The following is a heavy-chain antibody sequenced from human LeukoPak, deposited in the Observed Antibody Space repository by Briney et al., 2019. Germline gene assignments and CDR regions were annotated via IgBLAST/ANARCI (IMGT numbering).Heavy chain of an antibody. D-gene: IGHD3-22*01. CDR3: ARSNYYDGSGYQDF. CDR1: GFIFSSYA. CDR2: IWYDGTNN. V-gene: IGHV3-33*01. Sequence: PGGTLRLSCAASGFIFSSYAMQWVRRAPAKGLEWVAVIWYDGTNNYYGDSVKGRFTISRDNSKNKVYLQMNSLRAEDTAIYYCARSNYYDGSGYQDFWGQGTVVTVSS. J-gene: IGHJ4*02.